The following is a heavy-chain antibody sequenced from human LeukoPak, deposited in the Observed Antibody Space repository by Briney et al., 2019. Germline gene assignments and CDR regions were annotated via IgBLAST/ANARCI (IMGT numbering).Heavy chain of an antibody. Sequence: GGSLRLSCEASGLTFSNSWMHWVRQIPGKGLVWVSRMYGDMRDISYADSVKGRFTLSRDNAKNTVYLQMNSLRGGDTAVYYCARDLGLRGSTWGQGTLVTVSS. CDR2: MYGDMRDI. CDR3: ARDLGLRGST. J-gene: IGHJ5*02. CDR1: GLTFSNSW. V-gene: IGHV3-74*01. D-gene: IGHD5-12*01.